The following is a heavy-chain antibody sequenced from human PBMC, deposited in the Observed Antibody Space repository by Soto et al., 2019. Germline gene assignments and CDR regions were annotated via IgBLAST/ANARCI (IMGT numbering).Heavy chain of an antibody. D-gene: IGHD3-10*01. Sequence: ASVKVSCKASGYTFTIYGISWVLQAPGQGLEWMGWISAYNGNTNYAQKLQGRVTMTTDTSTSTAYMELRSLRSDDAAVYYCARDEWFGELLGWFDPWGQGTLVTVS. CDR2: ISAYNGNT. CDR3: ARDEWFGELLGWFDP. V-gene: IGHV1-18*01. J-gene: IGHJ5*02. CDR1: GYTFTIYG.